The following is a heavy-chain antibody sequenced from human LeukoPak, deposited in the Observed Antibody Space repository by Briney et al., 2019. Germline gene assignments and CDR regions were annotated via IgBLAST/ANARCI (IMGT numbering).Heavy chain of an antibody. J-gene: IGHJ4*02. D-gene: IGHD5-12*01. CDR3: VRQNLLVATSNPTFDY. Sequence: SETLSHTCTVSGGSITSSTYYWGWIRQPPGKGLEWIGSIYYSGTTYYNPSLKSRVTISVDTSKNQFSLKVSSVTAADTAVYYCVRQNLLVATSNPTFDYWGQGTLVTVSS. CDR2: IYYSGTT. CDR1: GGSITSSTYY. V-gene: IGHV4-39*01.